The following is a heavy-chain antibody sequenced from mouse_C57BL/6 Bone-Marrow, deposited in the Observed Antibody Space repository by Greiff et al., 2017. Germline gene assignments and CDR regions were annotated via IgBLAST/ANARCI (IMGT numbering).Heavy chain of an antibody. CDR2: IRSKSSNYAT. CDR3: VGGGAYYYGSSYAMDY. V-gene: IGHV10-3*01. CDR1: GFTFNTYA. D-gene: IGHD1-1*01. J-gene: IGHJ4*01. Sequence: EVQGVESGGGLVQPKGSLKLSCAASGFTFNTYAMHWVRQAPGKGLEWVARIRSKSSNYATYYADSVKDRFTISRDDSQSMLYLQMNNLKTEDTAMYYSVGGGAYYYGSSYAMDYWGQGTSVTVSS.